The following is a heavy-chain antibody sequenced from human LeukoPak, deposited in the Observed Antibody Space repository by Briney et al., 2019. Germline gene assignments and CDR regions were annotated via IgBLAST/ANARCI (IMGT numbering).Heavy chain of an antibody. D-gene: IGHD6-13*01. CDR1: GYSISSGYY. CDR2: IYHSGST. CDR3: ARAAAGTGYNWFDP. V-gene: IGHV4-38-2*01. Sequence: ASETLSLTCVVSGYSISSGYYWGWIRQPPGKGLDWIESIYHSGSTYYNPSLKSRVTISVDTSKNQLSLKLSSVTAADTAVYYCARAAAGTGYNWFDPWGQGTLVTVSS. J-gene: IGHJ5*02.